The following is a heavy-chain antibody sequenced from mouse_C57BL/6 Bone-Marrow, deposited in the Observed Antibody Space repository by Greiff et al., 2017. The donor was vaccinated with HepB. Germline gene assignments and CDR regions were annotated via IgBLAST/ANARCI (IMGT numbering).Heavy chain of an antibody. V-gene: IGHV1-55*01. CDR3: ARNYDGSSSDY. Sequence: VQLQQPGAELVKPGASVKMSCKASGYTFTSYWVTWVKQRPGQGLEWIGDIYPGSGSTNYNAKFKSQATLTVDTSSSTAYMQLSSLTSEDTAVYYCARNYDGSSSDYWGQGTTLTVSS. J-gene: IGHJ2*01. CDR2: IYPGSGST. D-gene: IGHD1-1*01. CDR1: GYTFTSYW.